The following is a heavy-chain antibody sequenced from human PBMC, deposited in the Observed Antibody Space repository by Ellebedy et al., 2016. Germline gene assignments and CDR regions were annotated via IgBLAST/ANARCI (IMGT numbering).Heavy chain of an antibody. V-gene: IGHV4-30-2*01. CDR2: IYHSGST. D-gene: IGHD6-6*01. CDR1: GGSISSGGYS. J-gene: IGHJ6*02. Sequence: SETLSLTCAVSGGSISSGGYSWSWIRQPPGKGLEWIGYIYHSGSTYYNPSLKSRVTISVDTSKNQFSLKLSSVTAADTAVYYCARVSSIAARGYYGMDVWGQGTTVTVSS. CDR3: ARVSSIAARGYYGMDV.